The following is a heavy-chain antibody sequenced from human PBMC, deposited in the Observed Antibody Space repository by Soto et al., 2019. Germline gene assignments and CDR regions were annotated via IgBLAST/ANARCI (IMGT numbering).Heavy chain of an antibody. Sequence: GGSLRLSCAASGFTFSSHAMGWLRQAPGTGPEWVAFVDGSGGDASYADSVKGRFIISRDNSDNSLFLHMNSLRAEDTGRYFCAKEIFAAAYAATSAFDLWGQGTLVTVSS. CDR1: GFTFSSHA. D-gene: IGHD2-8*01. CDR2: VDGSGGDA. J-gene: IGHJ4*02. V-gene: IGHV3-23*01. CDR3: AKEIFAAAYAATSAFDL.